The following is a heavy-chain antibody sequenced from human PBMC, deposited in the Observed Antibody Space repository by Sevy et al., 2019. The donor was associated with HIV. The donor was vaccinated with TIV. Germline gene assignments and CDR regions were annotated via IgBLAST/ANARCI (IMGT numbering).Heavy chain of an antibody. Sequence: GGSLRLSCAASGFTVSSNYMSWVRQAPGKGLEWVSVIYSGGSTYYADSVKGRFTISRDNSKNTLYLQMNSLRAEDTAVYYCARDPYDSSGYSAFDIWGQRTMVTVSS. CDR3: ARDPYDSSGYSAFDI. J-gene: IGHJ3*02. V-gene: IGHV3-66*01. CDR2: IYSGGST. D-gene: IGHD3-22*01. CDR1: GFTVSSNY.